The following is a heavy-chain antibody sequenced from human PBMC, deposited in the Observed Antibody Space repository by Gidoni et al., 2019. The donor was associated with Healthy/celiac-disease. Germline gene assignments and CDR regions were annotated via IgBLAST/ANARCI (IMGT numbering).Heavy chain of an antibody. V-gene: IGHV4-59*01. CDR3: ARGHCINGVCYNYPDY. D-gene: IGHD2-8*01. CDR2: IYYSGST. J-gene: IGHJ4*02. Sequence: QVQLQESGPGLVKPSETLSLTCIVSGDSISNYYWSWIRQPPGKGLEWIGYIYYSGSTNYNPSLKSRVTISVDTSKNQFSLKLTSVIAADTAVYYCARGHCINGVCYNYPDYWGQGTLVTVSS. CDR1: GDSISNYY.